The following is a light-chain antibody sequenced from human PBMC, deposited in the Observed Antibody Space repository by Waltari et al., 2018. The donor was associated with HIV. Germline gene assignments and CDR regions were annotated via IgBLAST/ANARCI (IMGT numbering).Light chain of an antibody. Sequence: AIQVSQSPPSLSASAGNTDTITCRATQNIQRNLGWYQQKPGKAPKLLIYAASTVHSGVSSRFRGGGSGTEFTLTINGLQSEDSATYYCLQDDSFPLTFGPGTKVDLK. CDR3: LQDDSFPLT. J-gene: IGKJ3*01. V-gene: IGKV1-6*02. CDR2: AAS. CDR1: QNIQRN.